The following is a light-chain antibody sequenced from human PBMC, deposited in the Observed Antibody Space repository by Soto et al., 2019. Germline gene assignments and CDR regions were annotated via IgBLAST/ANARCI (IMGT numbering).Light chain of an antibody. J-gene: IGKJ1*01. V-gene: IGKV1-39*01. CDR1: LTIGDS. CDR2: GAS. CDR3: QQTYNLPRT. Sequence: DIRMTQSPSSLSASVGDRVTITCRASLTIGDSLSWFQQKVGKPPTLLIYGASALQSGVPARFSGSGSGTDFTLTISNMQREDFATYYCQQTYNLPRTFGQRIKVDIK.